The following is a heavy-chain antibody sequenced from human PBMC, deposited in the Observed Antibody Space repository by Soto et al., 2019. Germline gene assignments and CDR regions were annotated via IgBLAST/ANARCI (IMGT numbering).Heavy chain of an antibody. CDR1: SNSG. V-gene: IGHV1-3*01. D-gene: IGHD3-22*01. J-gene: IGHJ4*02. CDR2: INAGDGGT. CDR3: ARTGHSGSYDF. Sequence: SNSGIALALQAPGQRLEWMGWINAGDGGTKYSENFQGRVTITRDTSASTVYLGLSSLSSEDTASYYCARTGHSGSYDFWGQGTLVTVSS.